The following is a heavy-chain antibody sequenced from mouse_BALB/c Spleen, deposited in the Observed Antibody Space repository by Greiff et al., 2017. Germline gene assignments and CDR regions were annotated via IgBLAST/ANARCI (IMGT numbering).Heavy chain of an antibody. V-gene: IGHV14-1*02. CDR3: ARRSSYFDD. CDR1: GFNIKDYY. D-gene: IGHD1-1*01. J-gene: IGHJ2*01. Sequence: VQLQQSGAELVRPGALVKLSCKASGFNIKDYYMHWVKQRPEQGLEWIGWIDPENGNTIYDPKFQGKASITADTSSNTAYLQLSSLTSEDTAVYYCARRSSYFDDWGQGTTLTVSS. CDR2: IDPENGNT.